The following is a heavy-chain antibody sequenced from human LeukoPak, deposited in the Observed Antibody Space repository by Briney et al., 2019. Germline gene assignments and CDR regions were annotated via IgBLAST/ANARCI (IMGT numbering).Heavy chain of an antibody. J-gene: IGHJ4*02. CDR3: ARCLGGRCDYFDY. Sequence: SETLSLTCTVSGGSISSGSYYWSWIRQPARKGLEWIGRFSTSGSTNYNPSLKSRVTISVDTSKNQFSLKLSSVTAADTAVYFCARCLGGRCDYFDYWGQGTLVTVSS. CDR1: GGSISSGSYY. CDR2: FSTSGST. D-gene: IGHD3-16*01. V-gene: IGHV4-61*02.